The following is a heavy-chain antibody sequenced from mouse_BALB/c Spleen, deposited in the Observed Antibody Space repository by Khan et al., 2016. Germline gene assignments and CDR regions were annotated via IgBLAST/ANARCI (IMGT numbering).Heavy chain of an antibody. CDR1: GFNIKDYY. CDR2: IDPANDNT. Sequence: VQLQQPGADLVRPGSLVRLSCKASGFNIKDYYIYWVKQRPGQGLEWIGWIDPANDNTISDPKFQGKASITADPSYNTAHLQLSSLTSEDTAVYYCANYGVGLAYWGQGTLVTVSA. D-gene: IGHD1-2*01. V-gene: IGHV14-1*02. CDR3: ANYGVGLAY. J-gene: IGHJ3*01.